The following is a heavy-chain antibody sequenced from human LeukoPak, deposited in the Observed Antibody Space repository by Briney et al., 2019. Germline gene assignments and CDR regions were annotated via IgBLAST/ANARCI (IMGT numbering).Heavy chain of an antibody. Sequence: SETLSLTCTVSGGSISSYYWSWIRQPPGKGLEWIGYIYYSGSTYYNPSPKSRVTISVDTSKNQFSLKLSSVTAADTAVYYCARVVYGRGAFDIWGQGTMVTVSS. CDR2: IYYSGST. D-gene: IGHD4-17*01. CDR3: ARVVYGRGAFDI. CDR1: GGSISSYY. J-gene: IGHJ3*02. V-gene: IGHV4-59*12.